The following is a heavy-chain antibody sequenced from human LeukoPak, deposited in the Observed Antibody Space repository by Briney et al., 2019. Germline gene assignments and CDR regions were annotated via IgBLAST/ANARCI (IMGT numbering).Heavy chain of an antibody. J-gene: IGHJ6*03. D-gene: IGHD6-6*01. CDR1: GYTLTELS. CDR2: FDPEDGET. Sequence: ASVKVSCKVSGYTLTELSLHWGRQAPGKGLEWMGGFDPEDGETIYAQKFQGRVTMTEDTSTDTAYMELSSLRSEDTAVYYCATGRIAARPPHYYYYYMDVWGKGTTVTVSS. V-gene: IGHV1-24*01. CDR3: ATGRIAARPPHYYYYYMDV.